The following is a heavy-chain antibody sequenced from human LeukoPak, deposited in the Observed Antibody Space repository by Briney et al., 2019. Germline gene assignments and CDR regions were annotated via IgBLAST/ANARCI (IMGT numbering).Heavy chain of an antibody. CDR3: ASEVGATIGRYFQH. CDR2: ISSSSSYI. J-gene: IGHJ1*01. Sequence: PGGSLRLSCAASGFTFSSYSMNWVRQAPGKGLEWVSSISSSSSYIYYADSVKGRFTISRDNAKNSLYLQMNSLRAEDTAVYYCASEVGATIGRYFQHWGQGTLVTVSS. V-gene: IGHV3-21*01. CDR1: GFTFSSYS. D-gene: IGHD1-26*01.